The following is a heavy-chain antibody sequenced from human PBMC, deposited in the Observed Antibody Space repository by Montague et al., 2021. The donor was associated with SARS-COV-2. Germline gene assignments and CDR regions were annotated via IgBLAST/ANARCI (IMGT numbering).Heavy chain of an antibody. V-gene: IGHV4-34*01. CDR1: GGSLTGYY. J-gene: IGHJ6*02. Sequence: SETLSLTCAVSGGSLTGYYWNWIRQAPGKGMELVWEINHIGSINYNPSAESRVTILVDRSKKHISLNVTSVAATDTAVYYCAKLKSLPVYDYGMDVWGQGTLVTVSS. CDR3: AKLKSLPVYDYGMDV. D-gene: IGHD1-1*01. CDR2: INHIGSI.